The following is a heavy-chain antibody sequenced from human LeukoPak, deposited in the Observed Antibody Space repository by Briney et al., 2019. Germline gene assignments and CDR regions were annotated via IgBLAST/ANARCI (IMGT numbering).Heavy chain of an antibody. D-gene: IGHD2-15*01. CDR2: INPNSGGT. CDR3: ARDMYRLGYCSGGSCYSLDY. J-gene: IGHJ4*02. V-gene: IGHV1-2*02. Sequence: ASVKVSCKASGYTFTSYYMHWVRQAPGQGLEWMGWINPNSGGTNYAQKFQGRVTMTRDTSISTAYMELSRLRSDDTAVYYCARDMYRLGYCSGGSCYSLDYWGQGTLVTVSS. CDR1: GYTFTSYY.